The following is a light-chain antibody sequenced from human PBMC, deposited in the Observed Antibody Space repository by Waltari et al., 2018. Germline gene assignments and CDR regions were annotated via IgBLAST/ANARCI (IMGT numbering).Light chain of an antibody. J-gene: IGKJ2*01. Sequence: IVLTQSPGTLSLSPGERATHSCRASLRLDSTYLAWYQLKLGQAPRLLIYGASSRAAGIPERFSGSGSGTDFTLTISRLEPEDFAVYYCQQYNKSPYTFGQGTKLRIK. CDR1: LRLDSTY. V-gene: IGKV3-20*01. CDR2: GAS. CDR3: QQYNKSPYT.